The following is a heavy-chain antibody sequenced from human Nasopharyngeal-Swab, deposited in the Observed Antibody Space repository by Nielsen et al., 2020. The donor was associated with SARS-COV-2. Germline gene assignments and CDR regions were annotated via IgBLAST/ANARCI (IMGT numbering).Heavy chain of an antibody. J-gene: IGHJ5*02. V-gene: IGHV4-34*01. CDR2: INHSGST. D-gene: IGHD2-15*01. Sequence: GSLRLSCAVSGGSFSANYWGWIRQPPGKGLEWIGEINHSGSTNYNPSLKSRVTISVDTSKSQFSLRLTSMTAADTAMYFCARDSSPYCSDITCENWFDPWGQGTLVTVSS. CDR3: ARDSSPYCSDITCENWFDP. CDR1: GGSFSANY.